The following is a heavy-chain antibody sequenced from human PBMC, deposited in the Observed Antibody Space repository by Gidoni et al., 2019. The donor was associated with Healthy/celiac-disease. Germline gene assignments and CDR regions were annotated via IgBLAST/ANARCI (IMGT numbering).Heavy chain of an antibody. CDR2: INHSGST. Sequence: QVQLQQWGAGLLKPSETLSLTCAVYGVSFSGYYWSWIRQPPGKGLEWIGEINHSGSTNYNPSLKSRVTISVDTSKNQFSLKLSSVTAADTAVYYCARGRKAVHCSGGSCYSYWFDPWGQGTLVTVSS. D-gene: IGHD2-15*01. CDR3: ARGRKAVHCSGGSCYSYWFDP. CDR1: GVSFSGYY. J-gene: IGHJ5*02. V-gene: IGHV4-34*01.